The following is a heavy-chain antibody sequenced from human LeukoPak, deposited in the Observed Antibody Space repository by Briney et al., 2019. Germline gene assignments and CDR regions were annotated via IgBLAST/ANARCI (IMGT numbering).Heavy chain of an antibody. D-gene: IGHD3-3*01. CDR3: ARDVYYDFWSGYYFGVAYYYMDV. Sequence: ASVKVSCKASGYTFTSYGISWVQQAPGQGLEWMGWISAYNGNTNYAQKLQGRVTMTTDTSTSTAYMELRSLRSDDTAVYYCARDVYYDFWSGYYFGVAYYYMDVWGKGTTVTVSS. V-gene: IGHV1-18*01. J-gene: IGHJ6*03. CDR2: ISAYNGNT. CDR1: GYTFTSYG.